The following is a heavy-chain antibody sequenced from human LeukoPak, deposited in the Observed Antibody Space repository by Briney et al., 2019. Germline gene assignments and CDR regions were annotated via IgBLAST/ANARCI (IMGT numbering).Heavy chain of an antibody. CDR2: IYYRGTT. Sequence: SETLSLTCTVSGDSIDSYYWSWIRQPPGKGLEWIGYIYYRGTTSYNPFLKSRVTISVDTSKNQFSLKLNSVTAADTVVYYCARLPRYGGYDHFDYWGQGILVIVSS. D-gene: IGHD5-12*01. V-gene: IGHV4-59*12. CDR1: GDSIDSYY. J-gene: IGHJ4*02. CDR3: ARLPRYGGYDHFDY.